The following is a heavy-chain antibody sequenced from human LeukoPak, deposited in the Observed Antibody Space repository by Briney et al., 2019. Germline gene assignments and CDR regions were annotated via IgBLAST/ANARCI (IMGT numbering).Heavy chain of an antibody. Sequence: GGSLRLSCAASGFTFSSYEMNWVRQAPGKGLEWVSYISSSGSTIYYADSVKGRFTISRDNAKNSLYLQMNSLRAEDTAVYYCARDLIVGAGLFDYWGQGTLVTVSS. V-gene: IGHV3-48*03. J-gene: IGHJ4*02. CDR1: GFTFSSYE. D-gene: IGHD1-26*01. CDR3: ARDLIVGAGLFDY. CDR2: ISSSGSTI.